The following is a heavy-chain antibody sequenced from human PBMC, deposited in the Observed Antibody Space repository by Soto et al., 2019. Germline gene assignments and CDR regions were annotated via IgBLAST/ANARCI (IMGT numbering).Heavy chain of an antibody. V-gene: IGHV1-46*01. Sequence: QVQLVQSGAEVKKPGASVKVSCKASGYTFTSYYMHWVRQAPGQGLEWMGIVNPSGGSTSYAQKFQGRVSMTRDTSTSTVYMELSSLRSKDTAVYYCARGGVAVDIDYWGQGTLVTVSS. CDR3: ARGGVAVDIDY. CDR1: GYTFTSYY. D-gene: IGHD6-19*01. CDR2: VNPSGGST. J-gene: IGHJ4*02.